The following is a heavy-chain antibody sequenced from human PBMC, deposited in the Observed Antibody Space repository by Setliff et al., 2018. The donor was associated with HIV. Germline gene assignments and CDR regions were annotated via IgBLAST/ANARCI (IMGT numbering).Heavy chain of an antibody. D-gene: IGHD6-19*01. CDR1: GYTFSDYY. CDR3: ARRRSGWYFFDP. CDR2: ISPTSGAT. Sequence: GASVKVSCKASGYTFSDYYIYWVRQAPGQGLEWMGWISPTSGATSYAQKFQGRVIMTRDTSITTAYMEFIWLTSDDTAVYYCARRRSGWYFFDPWGQGTLVTVS. J-gene: IGHJ5*02. V-gene: IGHV1-2*02.